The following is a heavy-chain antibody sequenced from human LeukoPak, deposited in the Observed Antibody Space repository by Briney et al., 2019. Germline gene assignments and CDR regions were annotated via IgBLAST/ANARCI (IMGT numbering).Heavy chain of an antibody. J-gene: IGHJ4*02. Sequence: GGSLRLSCAASGFTFSSYAMHWVRQAPGKGLEWVAVISYDGSNKYYADSVKGQFTISRDNSKNTLYLQMNSLRAEDTAVYYCARGNYDSSGYYYSAFDYWGQGTLVTVSS. CDR3: ARGNYDSSGYYYSAFDY. CDR1: GFTFSSYA. D-gene: IGHD3-22*01. CDR2: ISYDGSNK. V-gene: IGHV3-30-3*01.